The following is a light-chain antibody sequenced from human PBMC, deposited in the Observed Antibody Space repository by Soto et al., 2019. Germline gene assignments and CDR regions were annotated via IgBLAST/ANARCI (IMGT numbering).Light chain of an antibody. Sequence: QSVLTQPASVSGSPGQSITISCTATSSDVGSYNLVSWYQQHPGKAPKLMIYEVTKRPSGVSDRFSGSKSGNTASLTISGLQADDEADYYCCSHAGVGVITWVFGGGTKLTVL. V-gene: IGLV2-23*02. J-gene: IGLJ3*02. CDR3: CSHAGVGVITWV. CDR2: EVT. CDR1: SSDVGSYNL.